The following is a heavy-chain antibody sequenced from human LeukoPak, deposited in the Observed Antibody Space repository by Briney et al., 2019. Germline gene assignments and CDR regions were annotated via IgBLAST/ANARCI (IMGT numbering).Heavy chain of an antibody. CDR1: GGTFSSYA. CDR2: IIPIFGTA. Sequence: SVKVSCKASGGTFSSYAISWVRQAPGQGLEWMGGIIPIFGTANYAQKFQGRVTITADKSTSTAYMELSSLRSEDTAVYYCARGSGSWHYYYYYYMDVWGKGTTVTISS. V-gene: IGHV1-69*06. J-gene: IGHJ6*03. CDR3: ARGSGSWHYYYYYYMDV. D-gene: IGHD1-26*01.